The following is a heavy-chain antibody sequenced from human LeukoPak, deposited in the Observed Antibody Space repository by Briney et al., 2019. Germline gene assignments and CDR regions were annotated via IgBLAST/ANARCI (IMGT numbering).Heavy chain of an antibody. CDR3: ARGLMTTVTTFAFDP. V-gene: IGHV4-59*08. CDR2: IYYSGST. Sequence: SETLSLTCTVSGGSISSYYWSWIRQPPGKGLEWIGYIYYSGSTNYNPSLKSRVTISVDTSKNQFSLKLSSVTAADTAVYYCARGLMTTVTTFAFDPWGQGTLVTVSS. D-gene: IGHD4-17*01. CDR1: GGSISSYY. J-gene: IGHJ5*02.